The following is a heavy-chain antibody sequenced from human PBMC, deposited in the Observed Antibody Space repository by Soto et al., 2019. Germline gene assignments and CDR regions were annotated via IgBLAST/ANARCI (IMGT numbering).Heavy chain of an antibody. CDR3: ARWGCSGSNCNLNQRSFDL. CDR2: IKQDGSEK. Sequence: GGSLRLSCAASGFTFSSYWMSWVRQAPGKGLEWVANIKQDGSEKYYADSVKGRLTFSRDNTKNTMSLQMNSLRVEDTAVYYCARWGCSGSNCNLNQRSFDLWGQGTLVTVSS. V-gene: IGHV3-7*01. J-gene: IGHJ4*02. CDR1: GFTFSSYW. D-gene: IGHD2-15*01.